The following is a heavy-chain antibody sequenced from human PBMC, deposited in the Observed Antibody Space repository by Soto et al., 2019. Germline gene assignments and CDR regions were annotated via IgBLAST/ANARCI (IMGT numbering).Heavy chain of an antibody. CDR1: GFTFSSYA. Sequence: GSLRLSCAASGFTFSSYAMSWVRQAPGKGLEWVSAISGSGGSTYYADSVKGRFTISRDNSKNTLYLQMNSLRAEDTAVYYWAKGGGGSHYYYGMDVWGQGTTVTVSS. J-gene: IGHJ6*02. CDR2: ISGSGGST. V-gene: IGHV3-23*01. CDR3: AKGGGGSHYYYGMDV. D-gene: IGHD1-26*01.